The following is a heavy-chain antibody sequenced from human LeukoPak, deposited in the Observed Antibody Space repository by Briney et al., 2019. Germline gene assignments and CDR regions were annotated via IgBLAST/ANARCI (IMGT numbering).Heavy chain of an antibody. D-gene: IGHD2-8*01. CDR1: GGSNSRGDYY. J-gene: IGHJ4*02. Sequence: SRTLSLTCTGSGGSNSRGDYYGSWIRQPPGKGLEGGGYIVYSGSTYYNPSRKSRVTIPVKTFKNQFSLKLRSVTAADTAVYYCARARASPCTNGVCYTRYYFDYWGQGTLVTVSS. CDR3: ARARASPCTNGVCYTRYYFDY. CDR2: IVYSGST. V-gene: IGHV4-30-4*01.